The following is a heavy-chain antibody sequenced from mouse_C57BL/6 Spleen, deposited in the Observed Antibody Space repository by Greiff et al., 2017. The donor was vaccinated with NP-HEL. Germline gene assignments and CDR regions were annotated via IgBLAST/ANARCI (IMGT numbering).Heavy chain of an antibody. D-gene: IGHD1-1*01. V-gene: IGHV5-4*01. CDR3: ARDPITTVVDYYAMDY. CDR2: ISDGGSYT. CDR1: GFTFSSYA. Sequence: EVKLVESGGGLVKPGGSLKLSCAASGFTFSSYAMSWVRQTPEKRLEWVATISDGGSYTYYPDNVKGRFTISRDNAKNNLYLQMSHLKSEDTAMYYCARDPITTVVDYYAMDYWGQGTSVTVSS. J-gene: IGHJ4*01.